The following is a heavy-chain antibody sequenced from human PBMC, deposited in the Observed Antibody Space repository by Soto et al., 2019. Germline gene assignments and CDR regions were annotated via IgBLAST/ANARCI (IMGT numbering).Heavy chain of an antibody. D-gene: IGHD6-19*01. V-gene: IGHV1-3*01. Sequence: ASVKVSCKASGYTFTGYAMHWVRQAPGQRLEWMGWINAGNGNTKYSQKFQGRVTITRDTSASTAYMELSSLRSEDTAVYYCARAVAVAADFDYRGQGTLVTVPQ. CDR2: INAGNGNT. CDR1: GYTFTGYA. CDR3: ARAVAVAADFDY. J-gene: IGHJ4*02.